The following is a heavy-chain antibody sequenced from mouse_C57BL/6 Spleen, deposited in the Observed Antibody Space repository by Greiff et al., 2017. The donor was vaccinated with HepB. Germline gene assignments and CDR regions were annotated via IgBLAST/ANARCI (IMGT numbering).Heavy chain of an antibody. J-gene: IGHJ4*01. CDR2: ISSGGDYI. CDR1: GFTFSSYA. V-gene: IGHV5-9-1*02. Sequence: EVQVVESGEGLVKPGGSLKLSCAASGFTFSSYAMSWVRQTPEKRLEWVAYISSGGDYIYYADTVKGRFTISRDNARNTLYLQMSSLKSEDTAMYYCTRDRNWDAMDYWGQGTSVTVSS. CDR3: TRDRNWDAMDY. D-gene: IGHD4-1*01.